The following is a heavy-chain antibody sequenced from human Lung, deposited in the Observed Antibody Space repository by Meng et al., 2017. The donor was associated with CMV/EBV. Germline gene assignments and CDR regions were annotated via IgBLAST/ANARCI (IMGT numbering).Heavy chain of an antibody. D-gene: IGHD3-10*01. J-gene: IGHJ5*02. Sequence: QVQLRESGPGLAKPSQTLSLTCTVSGGSISSGGYYWSWIRQHPGKGLEWIGYIHSSGSTYYNPSLRSRLTISVDTSKNQFSLKLSSVTAADTAVYYCARASYGSGSPLGESWFDPWGQGTLVTVSS. V-gene: IGHV4-31*03. CDR1: GGSISSGGYY. CDR2: IHSSGST. CDR3: ARASYGSGSPLGESWFDP.